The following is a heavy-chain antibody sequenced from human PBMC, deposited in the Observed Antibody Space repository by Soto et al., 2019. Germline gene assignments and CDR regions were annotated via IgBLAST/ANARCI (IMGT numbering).Heavy chain of an antibody. CDR1: GGSVSSGSYY. CDR2: IYYSGST. V-gene: IGHV4-61*01. CDR3: ARGLEVGAIDY. J-gene: IGHJ4*02. Sequence: PSETLSLTCTVSGGSVSSGSYYWSWIRQPPGKGLEWIGYIYYSGSTNYNPSLKSRVTISVDTSKNQFSLKLSSVTAADTAVYYCARGLEVGAIDYWGQGTLVTVSS. D-gene: IGHD1-26*01.